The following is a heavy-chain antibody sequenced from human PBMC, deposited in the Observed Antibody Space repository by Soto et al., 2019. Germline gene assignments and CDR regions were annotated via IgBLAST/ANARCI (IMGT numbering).Heavy chain of an antibody. J-gene: IGHJ4*02. V-gene: IGHV3-33*05. CDR2: TSYDGSNN. Sequence: QVQLVESGGGVVQPGTSLRLSCVGSGFTFRSYVIHWVRQAPGKGLEWVALTSYDGSNNFYGDSVKGRFTISRHNSRNTGERQMDSRTFEDTALYYSARWGTTGGLDVWGQGTLVSVSS. CDR1: GFTFRSYV. CDR3: ARWGTTGGLDV. D-gene: IGHD3-16*01.